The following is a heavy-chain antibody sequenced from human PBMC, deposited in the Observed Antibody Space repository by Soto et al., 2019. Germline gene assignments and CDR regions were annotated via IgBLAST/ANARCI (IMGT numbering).Heavy chain of an antibody. Sequence: SCKASGXXFTXXVIHWVXQAPXXGLEWMGWISPXKGNTKYAQKVQGRVXXXXXXXTNTVXMELSGLRYDDTALYYCAXXGENPFDFWGQGTXVTVS. V-gene: IGHV1-18*01. CDR1: GXXFTXXV. CDR2: ISPXKGNT. J-gene: IGHJ4*02. CDR3: AXXGENPFDF.